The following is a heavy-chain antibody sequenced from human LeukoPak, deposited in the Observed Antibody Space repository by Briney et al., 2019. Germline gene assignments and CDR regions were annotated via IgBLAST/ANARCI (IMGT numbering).Heavy chain of an antibody. CDR2: ISTSGGNT. V-gene: IGHV3-23*01. J-gene: IGHJ4*02. Sequence: GGSLRLSCAASGFTFNNYAMTWVRQAPGKGLEWVSAISTSGGNTYYADSVKGRFTISRDNSKNTLYLQMNSLRAEDTALYYCAKDRDYYLVGFFDYWGQGTLVTVSS. CDR1: GFTFNNYA. D-gene: IGHD3-10*01. CDR3: AKDRDYYLVGFFDY.